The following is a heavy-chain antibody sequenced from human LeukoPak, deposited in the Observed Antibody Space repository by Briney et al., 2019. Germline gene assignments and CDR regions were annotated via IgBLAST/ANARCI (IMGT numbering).Heavy chain of an antibody. CDR3: ATSQIRLGFFDN. J-gene: IGHJ4*02. V-gene: IGHV1-2*02. Sequence: ASVKVSCKASFSGNYFQWVRQAPGQGFXXIGCIDRNSGDTDYAQKFQGRVTMTRDTSSTTGYMELYGLRPDDTAIYHCATSQIRLGFFDNWGQGTLVFVSP. CDR2: IDRNSGDT. D-gene: IGHD5-12*01. CDR1: FSGNY.